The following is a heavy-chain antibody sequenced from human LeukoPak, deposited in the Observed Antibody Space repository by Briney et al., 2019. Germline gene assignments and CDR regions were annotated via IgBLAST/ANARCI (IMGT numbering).Heavy chain of an antibody. CDR1: GGSFSGYC. CDR2: INHTGST. D-gene: IGHD6-13*01. J-gene: IGHJ4*02. CDR3: ARGKQLVRHYFDY. V-gene: IGHV4-34*01. Sequence: SETLSLTCAVYGGSFSGYCWSWIRQPPGKGLEWIGEINHTGSTNYNPSLKSRVTISVDTSKNQFSLKLTSVTAADTAVYYCARGKQLVRHYFDYWGQGTLVTVSS.